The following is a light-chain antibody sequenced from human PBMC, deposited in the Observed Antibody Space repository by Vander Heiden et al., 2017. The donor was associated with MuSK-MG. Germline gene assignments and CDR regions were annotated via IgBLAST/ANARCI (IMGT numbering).Light chain of an antibody. CDR3: QSYDTTLSHWV. V-gene: IGLV1-40*01. J-gene: IGLJ3*02. Sequence: QSVLTQPPSVSGPPGQRVAISCTGRSSNIGASYDVHWYRHLPGTAPKLLIFGNNNRPSGVPDRFSGSKSGTSASLAITGLQADDEADYYCQSYDTTLSHWVFGGGTKLTVL. CDR2: GNN. CDR1: SSNIGASYD.